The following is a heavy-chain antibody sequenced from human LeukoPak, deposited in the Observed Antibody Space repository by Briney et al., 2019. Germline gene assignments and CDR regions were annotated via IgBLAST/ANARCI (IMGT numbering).Heavy chain of an antibody. Sequence: GGSLRLSCAASGFTFSRDWMHWVRQAPGKGLEWVSLISEDGDTYYGDSVKGRFTVSRDNSKNSLYLQMNSLRTEDTGLYYCARVRTAMEIGAYWGQGTLVTVSS. D-gene: IGHD5-18*01. V-gene: IGHV3-43*02. CDR1: GFTFSRDW. CDR3: ARVRTAMEIGAY. CDR2: ISEDGDT. J-gene: IGHJ4*02.